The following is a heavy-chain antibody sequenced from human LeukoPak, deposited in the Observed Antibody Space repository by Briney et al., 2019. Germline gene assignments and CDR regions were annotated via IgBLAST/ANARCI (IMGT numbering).Heavy chain of an antibody. CDR1: GFTVSSNY. V-gene: IGHV3-66*01. CDR3: ARVIGVDY. J-gene: IGHJ4*02. Sequence: GGSLRLSCAASGFTVSSNYMAWVRQAPGKGLEWVSFINSGGTTYYADSVKGRFTISRDNSKNTLYLQMNSLRVEDTAVYYCARVIGVDYWGKGTLVTVSP. D-gene: IGHD2/OR15-2a*01. CDR2: INSGGTT.